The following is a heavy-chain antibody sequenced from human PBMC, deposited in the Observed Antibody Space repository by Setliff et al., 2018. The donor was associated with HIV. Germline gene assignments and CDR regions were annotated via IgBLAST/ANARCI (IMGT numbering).Heavy chain of an antibody. Sequence: PSETLSLTCTVSGYSISSGYYWGWIRQPPGKGLEWIGSIYHSGSTYYNPSLKSRVTISVDTSKNQFSLKLSSVTAADTAVYYCASGNHNAYEIWGQGTMVTVSS. J-gene: IGHJ3*02. CDR1: GYSISSGYY. CDR2: IYHSGST. CDR3: ASGNHNAYEI. V-gene: IGHV4-38-2*02.